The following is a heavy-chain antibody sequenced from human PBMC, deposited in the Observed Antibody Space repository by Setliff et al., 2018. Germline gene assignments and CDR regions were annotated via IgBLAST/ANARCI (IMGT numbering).Heavy chain of an antibody. J-gene: IGHJ3*02. D-gene: IGHD3-22*01. CDR1: GYTFTSHY. V-gene: IGHV1-46*01. CDR3: ARDVFPYHYEGAFDI. Sequence: ASVKVSCKASGYTFTSHYMHWVRQAPGLGHEWMGTINPSSGRTSYAQKFQGRVTMTRDASTSTVYMDMSSLRSEDTAVYYCARDVFPYHYEGAFDIWGQGTMVTVSS. CDR2: INPSSGRT.